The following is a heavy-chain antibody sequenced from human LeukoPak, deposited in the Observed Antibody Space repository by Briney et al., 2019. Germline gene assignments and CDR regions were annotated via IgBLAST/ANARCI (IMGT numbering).Heavy chain of an antibody. Sequence: GGSLRLSCAASGFIVSSNYMSWVRQAPGKGLEWVSVIYNGGNTYYADSVKGRSTISRDNSKNTLYLQMNSLRAEDTAVYYCARGLYSSGWADFDYWGQGTLVTVSS. D-gene: IGHD6-19*01. CDR1: GFIVSSNY. CDR3: ARGLYSSGWADFDY. V-gene: IGHV3-53*01. CDR2: IYNGGNT. J-gene: IGHJ4*02.